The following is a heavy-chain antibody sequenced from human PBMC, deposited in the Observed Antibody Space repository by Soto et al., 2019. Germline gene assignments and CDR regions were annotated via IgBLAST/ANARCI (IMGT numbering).Heavy chain of an antibody. CDR2: ISYDGSNK. Sequence: ESGGGVVQPGRSLRLSCAASGFTFSSYAMHWVRQAPGKGLEWVAVISYDGSNKYYADSVKGRFTISRDNSKNTLYLQMNSLRAEDTAVYYCARYNWNPQYYYGMDVWGQGTTVTVSS. CDR3: ARYNWNPQYYYGMDV. J-gene: IGHJ6*02. D-gene: IGHD1-20*01. V-gene: IGHV3-30-3*01. CDR1: GFTFSSYA.